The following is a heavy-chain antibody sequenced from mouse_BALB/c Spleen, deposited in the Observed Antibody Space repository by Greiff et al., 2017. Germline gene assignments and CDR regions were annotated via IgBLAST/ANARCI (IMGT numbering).Heavy chain of an antibody. Sequence: QVQLQQSGAELVKPGASVKLSCKASGYTFTSYWMHWVKQRPGQGLEWIGEIDPSDSYTNYNQKFKGKATLTVDKSSSTAYMQLSSLTSEDSAVYYCARVGYGYDGVAYWGQGTLVTVSA. V-gene: IGHV1-69*02. CDR3: ARVGYGYDGVAY. CDR1: GYTFTSYW. J-gene: IGHJ3*01. CDR2: IDPSDSYT. D-gene: IGHD2-2*01.